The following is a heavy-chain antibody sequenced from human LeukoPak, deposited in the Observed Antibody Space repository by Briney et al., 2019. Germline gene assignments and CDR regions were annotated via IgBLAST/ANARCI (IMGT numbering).Heavy chain of an antibody. D-gene: IGHD3-10*01. CDR2: IWCDGRNE. Sequence: GGSLRLSCAVSGFTFSGDAFHWLREAPRKGLGSVSPIWCDGRNELYGDFVKGRFTISRDDSKCRLYLKMNRLRDEDTAVYHCARGDGPGSYLIAYWGQGALVTVSS. V-gene: IGHV3-30*01. J-gene: IGHJ4*02. CDR1: GFTFSGDA. CDR3: ARGDGPGSYLIAY.